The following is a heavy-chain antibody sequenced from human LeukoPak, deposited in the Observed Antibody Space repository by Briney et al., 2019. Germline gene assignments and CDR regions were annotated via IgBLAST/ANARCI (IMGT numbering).Heavy chain of an antibody. D-gene: IGHD3-22*01. CDR2: IYSGGST. Sequence: GGSLRLSCAASGFTVSSNYMGRVRQAPGKGLEWVSVIYSGGSTYYADSVKGRFTISRDNSKNTLYLQMNSLRAEDTAVYYCARGYPDYYDSSGYYPYLIQDYWGQGTLVTVSS. J-gene: IGHJ4*02. CDR1: GFTVSSNY. V-gene: IGHV3-53*01. CDR3: ARGYPDYYDSSGYYPYLIQDY.